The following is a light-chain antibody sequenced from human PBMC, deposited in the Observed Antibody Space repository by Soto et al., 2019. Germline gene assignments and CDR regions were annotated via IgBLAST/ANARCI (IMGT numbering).Light chain of an antibody. V-gene: IGKV1-27*01. CDR1: QGISNY. J-gene: IGKJ2*02. CDR3: QNYSSPPRT. CDR2: AAS. Sequence: DIQMTQSPSSLSASVGDRVTITCRASQGISNYLAWYQQKPGKVPKLLIYAASTLPSGVPSLFSGSGSGTDFTLTISSLQPEYVATYYCQNYSSPPRTFGQGTKLEIK.